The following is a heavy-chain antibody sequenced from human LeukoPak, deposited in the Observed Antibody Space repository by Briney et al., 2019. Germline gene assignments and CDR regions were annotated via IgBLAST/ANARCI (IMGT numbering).Heavy chain of an antibody. CDR2: IYYSGST. D-gene: IGHD3-10*01. V-gene: IGHV4-59*01. Sequence: SETLSLTCTVSGGSISSYYWSWIRQPPGKELEGIGYIYYSGSTNYNPSLKSRVTISVDTSKNQFSLKLSSVTAADTAVYYCAREVNYYGSGYFDYWGQGTLVTVSS. J-gene: IGHJ4*02. CDR1: GGSISSYY. CDR3: AREVNYYGSGYFDY.